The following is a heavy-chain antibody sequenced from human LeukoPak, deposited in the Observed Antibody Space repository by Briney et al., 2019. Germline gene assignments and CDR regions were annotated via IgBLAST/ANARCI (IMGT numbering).Heavy chain of an antibody. CDR1: GFTFSSYW. CDR2: INSDGSST. J-gene: IGHJ4*02. CDR3: ARPERSGSYNY. D-gene: IGHD3-10*01. V-gene: IGHV3-74*01. Sequence: PGGSLRLSCAASGFTFSSYWMHWVRQAPGKGLVWVSRINSDGSSTSYADSVKGRFTISRDNAKNTLYLQMNSLRTEDTAVYYCARPERSGSYNYWGQGTLVTVSS.